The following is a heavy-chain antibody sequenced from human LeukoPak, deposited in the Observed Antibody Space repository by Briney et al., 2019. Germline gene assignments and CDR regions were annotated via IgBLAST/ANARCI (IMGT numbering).Heavy chain of an antibody. Sequence: ASVKVSCKASGYSFTTYGITWVRQAPGQGLEWMGWISAYNGDTRYAQHLQGRLTMTTDTSTTTAYIDLRSLRSDDTAVYYCARLHLAELSSGFDYWGQGTLVTVSS. CDR3: ARLHLAELSSGFDY. D-gene: IGHD3-16*02. CDR2: ISAYNGDT. CDR1: GYSFTTYG. V-gene: IGHV1-18*01. J-gene: IGHJ4*02.